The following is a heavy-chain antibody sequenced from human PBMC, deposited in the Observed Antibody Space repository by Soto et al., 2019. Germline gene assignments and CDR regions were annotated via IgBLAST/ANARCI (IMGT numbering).Heavy chain of an antibody. D-gene: IGHD6-6*01. J-gene: IGHJ6*03. Sequence: QVQLVQSGAEVKKPGASVKVSCKASGYTFINYYIHWVRQAPGQGLEWMGVINPNGGSTVYSHKFQGRVTLTRVTSTSTVYVELSSLRSEDTAVYFCVRATAARQRDYSYHFSLHIWGKGTTVTVSS. V-gene: IGHV1-46*03. CDR2: INPNGGST. CDR3: VRATAARQRDYSYHFSLHI. CDR1: GYTFINYY.